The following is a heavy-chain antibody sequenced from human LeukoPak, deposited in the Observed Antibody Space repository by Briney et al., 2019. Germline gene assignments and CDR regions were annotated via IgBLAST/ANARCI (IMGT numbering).Heavy chain of an antibody. J-gene: IGHJ5*02. V-gene: IGHV4-31*03. CDR3: ARDKSRARGVLYNWFDP. CDR2: IYYSGST. Sequence: SQTLSLTCTVSGGSISSGGYYWSWICQHPGKGLEWIGYIYYSGSTYYNPSLKSRVAISVDTSKNQFSLKLSSVTAADTAVYYCARDKSRARGVLYNWFDPWGQEPWSPSPQ. D-gene: IGHD3-10*01. CDR1: GGSISSGGYY.